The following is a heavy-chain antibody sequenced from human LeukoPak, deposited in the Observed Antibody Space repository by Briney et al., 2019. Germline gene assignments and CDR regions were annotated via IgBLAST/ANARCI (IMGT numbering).Heavy chain of an antibody. V-gene: IGHV4-59*01. CDR1: GGSISLYY. J-gene: IGHJ4*02. CDR2: FYDTRSP. Sequence: SETLSLTCTDSGGSISLYYCRWIRQPPGKGLEWISYFYDTRSPNYNPSLERRVTISVDTSRTQFSLNLTSVTAADTAVYYCARGRGSLTYWGQGTLATVSS. D-gene: IGHD3-10*01. CDR3: ARGRGSLTY.